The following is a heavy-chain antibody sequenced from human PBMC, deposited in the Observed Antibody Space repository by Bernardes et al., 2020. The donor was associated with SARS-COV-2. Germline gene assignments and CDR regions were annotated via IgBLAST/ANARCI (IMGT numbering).Heavy chain of an antibody. V-gene: IGHV3-49*03. D-gene: IGHD2-2*01. CDR2: IRSKAYGGTT. J-gene: IGHJ6*02. CDR1: GFSFGDYG. CDR3: TTSGYCSSTGCSAGYYYGVDV. Sequence: GGSLRLSCTASGFSFGDYGMSWFRQAPGKGLEWVGFIRSKAYGGTTEYAASVKARFTISRDDSKSIAYLQMNSLKTEDTAVYYCTTSGYCSSTGCSAGYYYGVDVWGQGTTVTVSS.